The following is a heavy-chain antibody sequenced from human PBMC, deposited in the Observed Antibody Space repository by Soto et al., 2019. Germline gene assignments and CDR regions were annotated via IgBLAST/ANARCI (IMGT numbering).Heavy chain of an antibody. CDR1: GFTFSSYA. Sequence: PGGSLRLSCAASGFTFSSYAMSWVRQAPGKGLEWVSAISGSGGSTYYADSVKGRFTISRDNSKDTLYLQMNSLRAEDTAVYYCAKKKLYYDILTGYNELDHWGQGTLVTVSS. CDR3: AKKKLYYDILTGYNELDH. V-gene: IGHV3-23*01. J-gene: IGHJ4*02. D-gene: IGHD3-9*01. CDR2: ISGSGGST.